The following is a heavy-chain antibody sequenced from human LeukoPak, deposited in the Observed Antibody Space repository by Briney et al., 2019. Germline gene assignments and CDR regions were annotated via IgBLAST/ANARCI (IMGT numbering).Heavy chain of an antibody. D-gene: IGHD6-13*01. V-gene: IGHV3-23*01. CDR1: GFTFRAYA. CDR2: ISGSGAST. J-gene: IGHJ5*02. Sequence: GGSLRLSCAASGFTFRAYAMSWVRQAPGQGLEWVSIISGSGASTFYVDSVKGRFTISRDNSKNTLYLQMNDLRAEDTAVYFCAKDPTLSAAPLDNWFDPWGQGTLVIVSS. CDR3: AKDPTLSAAPLDNWFDP.